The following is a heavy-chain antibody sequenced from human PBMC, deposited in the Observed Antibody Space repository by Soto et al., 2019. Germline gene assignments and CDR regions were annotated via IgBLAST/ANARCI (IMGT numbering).Heavy chain of an antibody. CDR2: ITYTGGDT. CDR3: AKKVNTGSGSQCFDY. Sequence: GSLSLSCAASGLSFRSYAMSWVRQAPGKGLEWVSVITYTGGDTLYADSVKGRFTISRDNSKNTLFLQMNSLRAEDTAIYYCAKKVNTGSGSQCFDYWGQGTLVTVSS. CDR1: GLSFRSYA. J-gene: IGHJ4*02. V-gene: IGHV3-23*01. D-gene: IGHD3-10*01.